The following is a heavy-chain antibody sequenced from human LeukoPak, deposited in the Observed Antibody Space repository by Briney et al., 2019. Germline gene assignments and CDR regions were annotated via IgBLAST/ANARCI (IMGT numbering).Heavy chain of an antibody. CDR3: ARAVGATPGPVDY. CDR2: IYTSGST. V-gene: IGHV4-4*09. D-gene: IGHD1-26*01. CDR1: GGSISSYY. Sequence: PSETLSLTCTVSGGSISSYYWSWIRQPPGKGLEWIGYIYTSGSTNYNPSLKSRVTISVDTSKNQFSLKLSSVTAADTAVYYCARAVGATPGPVDYWGQGTLVTVSS. J-gene: IGHJ4*02.